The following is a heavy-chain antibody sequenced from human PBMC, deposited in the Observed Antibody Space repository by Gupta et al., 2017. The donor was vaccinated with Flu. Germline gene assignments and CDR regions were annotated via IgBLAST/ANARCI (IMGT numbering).Heavy chain of an antibody. V-gene: IGHV4-59*01. Sequence: TCTVSGGSITNFYWSWLRQSPGKGLEWIGYIYDTGSTSYNPSLKSRVTMSVDTSKSQFFLNLRSVTAADTAVYFCARDALIYSYGYWGPGMLVTVSS. CDR1: GGSITNFY. D-gene: IGHD5-18*01. CDR3: ARDALIYSYGY. J-gene: IGHJ4*01. CDR2: IYDTGST.